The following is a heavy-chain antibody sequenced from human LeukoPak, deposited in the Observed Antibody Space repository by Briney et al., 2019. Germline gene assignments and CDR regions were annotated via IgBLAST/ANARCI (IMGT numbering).Heavy chain of an antibody. CDR1: GVSISTHY. D-gene: IGHD6-13*01. V-gene: IGHV4-59*11. CDR3: ARDRVIAREYYFDY. Sequence: SETLSLTCTVSGVSISTHYWTFIRQPPGKGLEWIGYGYYSGITNYNPSLKSRVTISVDTSKNQFSLKLSSVTAADTAVYYCARDRVIAREYYFDYWGQGTLVTVSS. J-gene: IGHJ4*02. CDR2: GYYSGIT.